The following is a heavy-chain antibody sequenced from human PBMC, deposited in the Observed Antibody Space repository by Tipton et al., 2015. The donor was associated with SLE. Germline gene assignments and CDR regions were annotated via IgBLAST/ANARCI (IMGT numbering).Heavy chain of an antibody. Sequence: QLVQSGAEVKKPGESLKISCKGSGYSFTSYWIGWVRQAPGQGLEWMGWISAYNGNTNYAQKLQGRVTMTTDTSTSTAYMELRSLRSDDTAVYYCARSYYGSGRDWGQGTLVTVSS. CDR1: GYSFTSYW. CDR3: ARSYYGSGRD. J-gene: IGHJ4*02. D-gene: IGHD3-10*01. CDR2: ISAYNGNT. V-gene: IGHV1-18*04.